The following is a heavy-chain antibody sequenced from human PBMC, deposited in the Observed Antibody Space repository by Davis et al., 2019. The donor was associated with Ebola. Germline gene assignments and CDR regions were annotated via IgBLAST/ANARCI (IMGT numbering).Heavy chain of an antibody. J-gene: IGHJ5*02. CDR1: GGTFISYN. Sequence: SVKVSCKASGGTFISYNLIWVRHASEQGPVWMGGIIPIFGTANYAQKFQGRVTITADKSTSTAYMELSSLRSEDTAVYYCARDLVVGAFDPWGQGTLVTVSS. V-gene: IGHV1-69*06. D-gene: IGHD2-15*01. CDR2: IIPIFGTA. CDR3: ARDLVVGAFDP.